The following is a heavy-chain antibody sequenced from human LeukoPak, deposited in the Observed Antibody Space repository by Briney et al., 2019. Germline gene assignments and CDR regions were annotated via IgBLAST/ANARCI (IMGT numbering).Heavy chain of an antibody. V-gene: IGHV3-53*01. CDR3: AREMVRGVFDY. Sequence: GGSLRLSCAASGFTVSSNYMSWVRQAPGKGLEWVSVIYSGGSTYYADSVKGRFTISRDNSKNTLYLQMNSLRAEDTAVYYCAREMVRGVFDYWGQGTLVTVSS. J-gene: IGHJ4*02. D-gene: IGHD3-10*01. CDR1: GFTVSSNY. CDR2: IYSGGST.